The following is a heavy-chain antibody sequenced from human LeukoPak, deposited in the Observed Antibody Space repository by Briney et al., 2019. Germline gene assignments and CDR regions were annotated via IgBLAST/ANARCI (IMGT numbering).Heavy chain of an antibody. CDR3: ARDSSGSSPFDY. CDR2: ISYDGNNK. V-gene: IGHV3-30-3*01. J-gene: IGHJ4*02. CDR1: AFTFSNFT. Sequence: GGSLRLSCAASAFTFSNFTMHWVRQAPGKGLEWVAVISYDGNNKYYADSVKGRFTISRDNSKNTLYLQMNSLRAEDTAVYYCARDSSGSSPFDYWGQGTLVTVSS. D-gene: IGHD1-26*01.